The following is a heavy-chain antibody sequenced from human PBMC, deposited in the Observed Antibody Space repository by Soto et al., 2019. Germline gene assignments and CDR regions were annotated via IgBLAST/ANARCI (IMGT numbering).Heavy chain of an antibody. CDR1: GGTFSSYA. CDR3: ARDRGPSSGYYPSWFDP. Sequence: QVQLVQSGAEVKKPGSSVKVSCKASGGTFSSYAISWVRQAPGQGLEWMGEIIPIFGTANYAQKFQGRVMITADESTSTAYMQLSSLRSEDTAVYYCARDRGPSSGYYPSWFDPWGQGTLVTVSS. D-gene: IGHD3-22*01. CDR2: IIPIFGTA. V-gene: IGHV1-69*12. J-gene: IGHJ5*02.